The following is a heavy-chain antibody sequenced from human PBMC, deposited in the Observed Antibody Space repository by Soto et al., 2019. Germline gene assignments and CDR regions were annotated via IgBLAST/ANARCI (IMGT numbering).Heavy chain of an antibody. Sequence: QVQLQESGPGLVKPSETLSLTCTASGASMRTYYWNWLRQSPGKGLESIGYIYSSGSANDNPSLKGRVAISIDTSKQHISLNLTSVTAADTAVYYCASGFGGWPPDSWGPVTLVTVSS. CDR1: GASMRTYY. CDR3: ASGFGGWPPDS. J-gene: IGHJ5*02. CDR2: IYSSGSA. D-gene: IGHD6-19*01. V-gene: IGHV4-59*01.